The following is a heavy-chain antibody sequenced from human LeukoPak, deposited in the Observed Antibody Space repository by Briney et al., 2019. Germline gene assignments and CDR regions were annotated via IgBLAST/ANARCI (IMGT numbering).Heavy chain of an antibody. V-gene: IGHV1-2*02. CDR1: GYTFTGYY. D-gene: IGHD5-24*01. CDR3: ARDVIGDGYNRFDY. Sequence: ASVKVSCKASGYTFTGYYMHWVRQAPGQGLEWMGWINPNSGGTNYAQKFQGRVTMTRDTSISTAYMDLTSLTSDDTAMYYCARDVIGDGYNRFDYWGQGTLVTVSS. CDR2: INPNSGGT. J-gene: IGHJ4*02.